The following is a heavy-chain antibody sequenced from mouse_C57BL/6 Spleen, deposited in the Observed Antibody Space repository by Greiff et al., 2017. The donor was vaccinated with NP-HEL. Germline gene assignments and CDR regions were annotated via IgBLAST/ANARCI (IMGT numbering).Heavy chain of an antibody. CDR3: ARNYDYDGGCDV. CDR2: INPGSGGT. D-gene: IGHD2-4*01. J-gene: IGHJ1*03. CDR1: GYAFTNYL. Sequence: QVQLQQSGAELVRPGTSVKVSCKASGYAFTNYLIEWVKQRPGQGLEWIGVINPGSGGTNYNEKFKGKATLTADKSSSTAYMQLSSLTSEDSAVYFCARNYDYDGGCDVWGTGTTVTVSS. V-gene: IGHV1-54*01.